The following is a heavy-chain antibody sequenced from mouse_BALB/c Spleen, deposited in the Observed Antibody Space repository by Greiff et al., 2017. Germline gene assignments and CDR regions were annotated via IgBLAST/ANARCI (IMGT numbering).Heavy chain of an antibody. J-gene: IGHJ4*01. CDR3: ARDLFGSSYAMDY. V-gene: IGHV2-9*02. CDR1: GFSLTSYG. D-gene: IGHD1-1*01. CDR2: IWAGGST. Sequence: QVQLQQSGPGLVAPSQSLSITCTVSGFSLTSYGVHWVRQPPGKGLEWLGVIWAGGSTNYNSALMSRLSISKDNSKSQVFLKMNSLQTDDTAMYYCARDLFGSSYAMDYWGQGTSVTVSS.